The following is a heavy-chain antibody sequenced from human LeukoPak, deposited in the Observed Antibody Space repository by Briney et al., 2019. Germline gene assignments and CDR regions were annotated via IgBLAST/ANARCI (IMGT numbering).Heavy chain of an antibody. CDR2: VSRSDGSS. J-gene: IGHJ4*02. Sequence: PGGSLRLSCATSGFTFVGNAMSWVRQAPGKGLEWVSGVSRSDGSSHYADSVKGRFTISVDNSKNTLHLQMNSLRAEDTAVYYCAKGGLGGYNAVFDHWGQGTLVTV. CDR3: AKGGLGGYNAVFDH. D-gene: IGHD5-24*01. V-gene: IGHV3-23*01. CDR1: GFTFVGNA.